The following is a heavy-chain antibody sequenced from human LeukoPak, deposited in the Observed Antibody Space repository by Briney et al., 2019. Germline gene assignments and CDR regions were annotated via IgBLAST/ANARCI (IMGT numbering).Heavy chain of an antibody. J-gene: IGHJ6*04. CDR1: GFTFSSYE. D-gene: IGHD3-10*02. V-gene: IGHV3-48*03. CDR2: ISSSGSTI. CDR3: AELGITMIGGV. Sequence: GGSLRLSCAASGFTFSSYEMNWVRQAPGKGLEWVSCISSSGSTIYYADSVKGRLTISRDNAKNSLYLQMNSLRAEDTAVYYCAELGITMIGGVWGKGTTVTISS.